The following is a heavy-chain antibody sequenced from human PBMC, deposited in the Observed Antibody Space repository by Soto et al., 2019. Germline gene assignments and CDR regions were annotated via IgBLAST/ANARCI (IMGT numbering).Heavy chain of an antibody. CDR1: GFIFTGHA. J-gene: IGHJ4*02. CDR2: ISSDGNII. V-gene: IGHV3-30-3*01. CDR3: VRENYGFSVGSFDY. Sequence: QVQLVESGGGVVQPGRSLRFSCAASGFIFTGHAMHWVRQAPGKGLEWLAVISSDGNIIFYGDSVKGRFTISRDNSKNTLYLQMSSLRTEDTAVYYCVRENYGFSVGSFDYWGQGTLAIVSS. D-gene: IGHD3-3*01.